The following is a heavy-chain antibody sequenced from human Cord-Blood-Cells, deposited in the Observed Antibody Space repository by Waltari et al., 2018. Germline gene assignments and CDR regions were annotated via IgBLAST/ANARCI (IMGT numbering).Heavy chain of an antibody. J-gene: IGHJ3*02. D-gene: IGHD6-13*01. CDR2: IYPGDADT. Sequence: EVHLVPAGAGVKQPGESLKISCTGSAYSFTSSLFGWVGQMPGNVLEGMGIIYPGDADTRYSPSFQGQVTISADKSISTAYLQWSSLKASDTAMYYCARHQGSSDAFDIWGQGTMVTVSS. V-gene: IGHV5-51*01. CDR3: ARHQGSSDAFDI. CDR1: AYSFTSSL.